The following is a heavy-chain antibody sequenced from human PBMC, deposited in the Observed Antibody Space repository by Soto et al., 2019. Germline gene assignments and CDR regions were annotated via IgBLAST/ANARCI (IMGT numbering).Heavy chain of an antibody. V-gene: IGHV1-69*13. D-gene: IGHD6-6*01. J-gene: IGHJ5*02. CDR2: IIPIFGTA. Sequence: AASVKVSCKASGGTFSSYAISWVRQAPGQGLEWMGGIIPIFGTANYAQKFQGRVTITADESTSTAYMELSSLRSEDTAVYYCARARQLVQRGWFDPWGQGTLVTVSS. CDR3: ARARQLVQRGWFDP. CDR1: GGTFSSYA.